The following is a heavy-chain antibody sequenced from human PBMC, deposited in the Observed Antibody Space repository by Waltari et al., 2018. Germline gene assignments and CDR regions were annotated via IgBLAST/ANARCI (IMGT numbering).Heavy chain of an antibody. V-gene: IGHV4-59*08. CDR2: VYYTGST. J-gene: IGHJ4*02. Sequence: QVQLQESGPGLVTPSETLSLTCTVPGDSIRSYYWSWIRQPPGKGLEWIGYVYYTGSTNYNPSLKSRVTISVDASKNQFSLKLSSMTAADTAMYYCARRRYYDSSGYYLDYWGQGTLVTVSS. D-gene: IGHD3-22*01. CDR3: ARRRYYDSSGYYLDY. CDR1: GDSIRSYY.